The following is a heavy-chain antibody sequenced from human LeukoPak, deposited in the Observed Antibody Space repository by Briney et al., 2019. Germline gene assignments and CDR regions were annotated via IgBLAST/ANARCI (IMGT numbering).Heavy chain of an antibody. CDR3: ARGGYSYLSTVY. CDR1: GGSISSGSYY. J-gene: IGHJ4*02. V-gene: IGHV4-61*01. CDR2: IYYSGST. D-gene: IGHD5-18*01. Sequence: NASQTLSLTCTVSGGSISSGSYYWSWIRQPPGKGLEWIGYIYYSGSTNYNPSLKSRVTISVDTSKNQFSLKLSSVTAADTAVYYCARGGYSYLSTVYWGQGTLVTVSS.